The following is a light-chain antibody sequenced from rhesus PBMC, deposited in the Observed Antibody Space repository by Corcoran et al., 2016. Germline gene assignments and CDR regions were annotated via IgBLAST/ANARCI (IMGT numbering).Light chain of an antibody. CDR3: QQHNSHPFT. CDR2: ASS. V-gene: IGKV1-44*02. CDR1: QTISSY. J-gene: IGKJ3*01. Sequence: DIQMTQSPSSLSASVGDRVTITCRASQTISSYLAWYQQKPGKVPKLLIYASSSVESGVPSRFRGSGSGTEFTRTISSLQPEDFATYYGQQHNSHPFTFGPGTKLDIK.